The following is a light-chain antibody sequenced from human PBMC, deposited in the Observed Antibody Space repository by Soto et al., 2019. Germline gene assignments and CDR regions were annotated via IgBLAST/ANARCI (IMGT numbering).Light chain of an antibody. J-gene: IGKJ1*01. CDR3: QQYNNWPRT. CDR1: QSGSDY. V-gene: IGKV3-15*01. CDR2: GAS. Sequence: EIVFSLSPGTLFLSPGERATLYCGGRQSGSDYLAWYQQKPGQAPRLLIYGASSRATGIPARFSGSGSGTEFTLTISSLQSEDFAVYYCQQYNNWPRTFGQGTKVDIK.